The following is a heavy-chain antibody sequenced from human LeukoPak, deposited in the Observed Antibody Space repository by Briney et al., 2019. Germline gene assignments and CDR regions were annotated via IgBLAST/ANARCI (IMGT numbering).Heavy chain of an antibody. CDR1: GVTFSSYS. J-gene: IGHJ3*02. D-gene: IGHD5-24*01. Sequence: GGSLRLSCAASGVTFSSYSMNWVRQAPGKGLEWVSYVSSSSSTIYYADSVQDRFIISRDNAKNSLYLQMNSLRAEDTAVYYCESASGGRWLQLRGGIDDAFDIWGQGTMVTVSS. V-gene: IGHV3-48*01. CDR3: ESASGGRWLQLRGGIDDAFDI. CDR2: VSSSSSTI.